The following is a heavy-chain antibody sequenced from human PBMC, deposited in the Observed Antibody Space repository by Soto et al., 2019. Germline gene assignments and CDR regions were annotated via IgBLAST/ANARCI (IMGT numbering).Heavy chain of an antibody. CDR2: ISSSGNTI. Sequence: PGGSLRLSCGASGVSFSDYYMSWIRQAPEKGLEWISYISSSGNTIYYADSVKGRFTISRDNANNSLYLQMNSLTDEDTAVYYCARGGSESSAYFNWFDPWGQGTLVTVS. D-gene: IGHD3-22*01. CDR1: GVSFSDYY. V-gene: IGHV3-11*01. J-gene: IGHJ5*02. CDR3: ARGGSESSAYFNWFDP.